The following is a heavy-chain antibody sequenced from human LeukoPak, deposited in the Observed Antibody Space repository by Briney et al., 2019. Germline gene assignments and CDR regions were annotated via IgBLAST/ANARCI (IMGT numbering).Heavy chain of an antibody. CDR3: ATPVSSSRAFDI. V-gene: IGHV1-24*01. D-gene: IGHD6-13*01. CDR1: GYTLTELS. J-gene: IGHJ3*02. CDR2: FDPEDGET. Sequence: ASVKVSCEVSGYTLTELSMHWVRQAPGKGLEWMGGFDPEDGETIYAQKFQGRVTMTEDTSTDTAYMELSSLRSEDTAVYYCATPVSSSRAFDIWGQGTMVTVSS.